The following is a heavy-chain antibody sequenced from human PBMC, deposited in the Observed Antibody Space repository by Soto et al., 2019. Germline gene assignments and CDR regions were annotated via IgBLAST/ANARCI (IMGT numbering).Heavy chain of an antibody. CDR1: GYSFTSYW. V-gene: IGHV5-10-1*01. J-gene: IGHJ6*02. CDR3: ASSYYYDSSGYYYQRNYGMDV. D-gene: IGHD3-22*01. CDR2: IDPSDSYT. Sequence: PGESLKISCKGSGYSFTSYWISWVRQMPGKGLEWMGRIDPSDSYTNYSPSFQGHVTISADKSISTAYLQWSSLKASDTAMYYCASSYYYDSSGYYYQRNYGMDVWGQGTTVTVSS.